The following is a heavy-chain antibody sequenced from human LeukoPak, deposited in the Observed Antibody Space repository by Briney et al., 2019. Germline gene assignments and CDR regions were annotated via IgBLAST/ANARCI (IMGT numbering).Heavy chain of an antibody. CDR3: AKEALDYGDYAWDY. Sequence: HPGGSLRLSCAASGFTFSSYGMHWARQAPGKGLEWVAVISYDGSNKYYADSVKGRFTISRDNSKNTLYLQMNSLRAEDTAVYYCAKEALDYGDYAWDYWGQGTLVTVSS. CDR2: ISYDGSNK. D-gene: IGHD4-17*01. J-gene: IGHJ4*02. CDR1: GFTFSSYG. V-gene: IGHV3-30*18.